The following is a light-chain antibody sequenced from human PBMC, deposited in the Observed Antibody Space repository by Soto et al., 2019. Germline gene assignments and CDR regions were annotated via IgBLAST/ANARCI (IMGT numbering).Light chain of an antibody. V-gene: IGLV2-14*01. J-gene: IGLJ1*01. Sequence: QSALTQPASVSGSPGQSITISCSGTSSDVGGYDHVSWYQQHPGKGPKLIIHEVDNRPSGVSLRFSGSKSGDTASLTISGLHPEDDADYYCSSYSSSSTLYVFGTGTKLTVL. CDR3: SSYSSSSTLYV. CDR2: EVD. CDR1: SSDVGGYDH.